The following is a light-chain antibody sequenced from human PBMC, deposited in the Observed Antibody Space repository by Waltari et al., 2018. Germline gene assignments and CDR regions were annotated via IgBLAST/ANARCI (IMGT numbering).Light chain of an antibody. Sequence: QSALPQPASVSGSPGQSITISCTGTSLDFGGYKYSSWYHQHPGKAPKLMIYNGSKRPSGVSNRFSGSKSGNTASLTISGLQAEDEADYYCCSYAGSTTSVVFGGGTKVTVL. CDR1: SLDFGGYKY. J-gene: IGLJ3*02. CDR3: CSYAGSTTSVV. CDR2: NGS. V-gene: IGLV2-23*01.